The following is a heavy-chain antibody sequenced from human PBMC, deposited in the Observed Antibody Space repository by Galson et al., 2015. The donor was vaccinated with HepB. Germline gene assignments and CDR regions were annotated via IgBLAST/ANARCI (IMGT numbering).Heavy chain of an antibody. CDR3: TSGDSSSWYGDFDN. J-gene: IGHJ4*02. D-gene: IGHD6-13*01. CDR1: GYTFTNYG. V-gene: IGHV1-18*04. Sequence: SCKASGYTFTNYGISWVRQAPGQGLEWMGWISAYNGNTKYAQKLQGRVTMTTDTSTSTAYMELRRLRSDDTAVYYCTSGDSSSWYGDFDNWGQGTLVTVSS. CDR2: ISAYNGNT.